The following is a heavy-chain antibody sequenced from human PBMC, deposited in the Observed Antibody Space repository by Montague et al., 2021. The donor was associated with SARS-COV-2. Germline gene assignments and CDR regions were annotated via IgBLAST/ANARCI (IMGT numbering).Heavy chain of an antibody. D-gene: IGHD3-10*01. V-gene: IGHV3-33*01. CDR1: GFTSSSYG. CDR2: IWYDGSNK. J-gene: IGHJ3*02. Sequence: SLSLSLAASGFTSSSYGMHWVRQAPGKGLEWAAVIWYDGSNKYYADSVKGRFTISRDNSKNTLYLQMNSLRAEDTAVYYCARDRYYYGSGSLDAFDIWGQGTMVTVSS. CDR3: ARDRYYYGSGSLDAFDI.